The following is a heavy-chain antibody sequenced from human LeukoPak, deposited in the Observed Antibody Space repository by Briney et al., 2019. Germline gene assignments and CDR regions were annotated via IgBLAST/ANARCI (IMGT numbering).Heavy chain of an antibody. CDR3: ARGRGDYGSGSRHYYYYGMDV. CDR2: NSSSGKTI. V-gene: IGHV3-48*03. Sequence: GGPLRLSCAACGFPYSIYEMNWVRDAPGKGLEGGSYNSSSGKTIYYAESVKERFTISRDNAKNSLYLQMNSLRTEDTAVYHCARGRGDYGSGSRHYYYYGMDVWGQGTTVTVSS. J-gene: IGHJ6*02. CDR1: GFPYSIYE. D-gene: IGHD3-10*01.